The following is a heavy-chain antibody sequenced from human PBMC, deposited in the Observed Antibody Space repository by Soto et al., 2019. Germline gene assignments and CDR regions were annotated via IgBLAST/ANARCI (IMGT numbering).Heavy chain of an antibody. J-gene: IGHJ6*02. CDR3: ARGASGYDFYYYGMDV. CDR1: GGTFSSYA. V-gene: IGHV1-69*12. D-gene: IGHD5-12*01. Sequence: QVQLVQSGAEVKKPGSSVKVSCKASGGTFSSYAISWVRQAPGQGLEWMGGIIPIFGTANYAQKFQGRVTITADESTSTAYMELSSLSSEDTAVYYCARGASGYDFYYYGMDVWGQGTTVTVSS. CDR2: IIPIFGTA.